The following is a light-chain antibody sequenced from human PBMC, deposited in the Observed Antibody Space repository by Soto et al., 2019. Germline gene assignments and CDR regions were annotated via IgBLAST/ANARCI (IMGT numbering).Light chain of an antibody. CDR1: QSISTN. CDR2: AAS. Sequence: EIAVTQSPATLSLSPGERATLFCRASQSISTNLAWYQQKPGQAPRVLIYAASTRATGIPARFSGSGSGTDFSLTISSLQSEDFAVYYCQQYKQWPQLTFGGGTKVDIK. CDR3: QQYKQWPQLT. V-gene: IGKV3-15*01. J-gene: IGKJ4*01.